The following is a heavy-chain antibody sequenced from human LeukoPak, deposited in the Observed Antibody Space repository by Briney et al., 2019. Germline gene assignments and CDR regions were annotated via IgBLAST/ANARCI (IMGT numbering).Heavy chain of an antibody. Sequence: GGSLRLSCVVSGFIFRSYGMHWVRQAPGKGLEWVAFIRFDGSNEDYPESVEGRFTISRDNRNNTLYLHMNSLRPEDTAVYYCATAAPKFDSIWHYLEYWGQGILVTVSS. CDR1: GFIFRSYG. CDR3: ATAAPKFDSIWHYLEY. D-gene: IGHD6-13*01. V-gene: IGHV3-30*02. J-gene: IGHJ4*02. CDR2: IRFDGSNE.